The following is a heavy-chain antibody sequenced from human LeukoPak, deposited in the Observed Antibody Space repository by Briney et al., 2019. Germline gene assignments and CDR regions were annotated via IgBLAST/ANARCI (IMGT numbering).Heavy chain of an antibody. Sequence: SETLSLTCAVYGGSFSGYYWNWIRQPPGKGLEWIGEINHRGITNYNPSLKSRVTISVDTSKNQFSLKLTSMTAADTAVYYCARVNSGVVVITDYYYYYMDVWGKGTTVTVSS. CDR3: ARVNSGVVVITDYYYYYMDV. V-gene: IGHV4-34*01. D-gene: IGHD3-22*01. CDR2: INHRGIT. J-gene: IGHJ6*03. CDR1: GGSFSGYY.